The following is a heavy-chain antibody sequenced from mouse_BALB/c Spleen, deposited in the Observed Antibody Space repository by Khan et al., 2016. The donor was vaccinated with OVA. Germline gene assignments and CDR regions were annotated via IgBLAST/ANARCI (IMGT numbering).Heavy chain of an antibody. CDR1: GYTFTDYV. CDR2: IYPGNNST. CDR3: SRSGYGSLVY. D-gene: IGHD1-1*01. Sequence: QVQLQQSGPELVKPGASVKMSCKASGYTFTDYVINWVRQGTGQGLEWIGQIYPGNNSTYYNEKFKDRATLTAEKSSNTVSMHLSSLTSEDSAVYFCSRSGYGSLVYLGQGTTLTVSS. V-gene: IGHV1-77*01. J-gene: IGHJ2*01.